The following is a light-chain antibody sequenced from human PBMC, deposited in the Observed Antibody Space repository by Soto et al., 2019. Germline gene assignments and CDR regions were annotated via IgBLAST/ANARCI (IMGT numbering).Light chain of an antibody. Sequence: EIVMTQSPATLSLSPGERATLSCRASQSVTSNYLSWYQQKPGQAPRLLIYGASTRATDILARFSGSGSGTDFTLTISSLQPEDFAVYYCQQDYNLPITFGQGTRLEIK. CDR1: QSVTSNY. J-gene: IGKJ5*01. CDR2: GAS. V-gene: IGKV3D-7*01. CDR3: QQDYNLPIT.